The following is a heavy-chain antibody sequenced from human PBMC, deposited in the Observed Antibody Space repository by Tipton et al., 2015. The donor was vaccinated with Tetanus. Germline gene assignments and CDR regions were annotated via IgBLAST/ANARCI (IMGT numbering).Heavy chain of an antibody. V-gene: IGHV3-30*04. CDR2: ISSDGKTE. J-gene: IGHJ4*02. Sequence: RSLRLSCVANGLSSLRDTIHWVRQAPGRGLEWVAEISSDGKTESYGDSVKGRFTISRDNSQNMIFLQLNSLTPEDTATYYCVRDRDLDLALVIAAKISFVFDSWGQGSLVTVSS. D-gene: IGHD2-15*01. CDR1: GLSSLRDT. CDR3: VRDRDLDLALVIAAKISFVFDS.